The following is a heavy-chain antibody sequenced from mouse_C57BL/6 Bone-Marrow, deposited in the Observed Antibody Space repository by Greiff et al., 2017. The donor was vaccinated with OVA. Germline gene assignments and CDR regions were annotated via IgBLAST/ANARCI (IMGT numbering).Heavy chain of an antibody. J-gene: IGHJ1*03. CDR1: GSTFSDYG. V-gene: IGHV5-17*01. CDR2: ISSGSSTI. Sequence: VQLKESGGGLVKPGGSLKLSCAASGSTFSDYGMHWVRQAPEKGLEWVAYISSGSSTIYYADTVKGRFTISRDNAKNTLFLQMTSLRSEDTAMYYCANYYGSSYWYFDVWGTGTTVTVSS. D-gene: IGHD1-1*01. CDR3: ANYYGSSYWYFDV.